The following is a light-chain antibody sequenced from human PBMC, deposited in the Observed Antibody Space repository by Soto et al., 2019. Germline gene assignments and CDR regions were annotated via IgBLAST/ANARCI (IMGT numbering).Light chain of an antibody. Sequence: DIVMTQSPDSLAVSLGERATINCESSQSVLYSSNNMNYLAWYQHKPGQPPKLLIYWASTRESGVPDRFSGSGSGTDFTLTISSLQAEDVAVYYCQQYYSTPYTFGQGTKLEIK. CDR2: WAS. J-gene: IGKJ2*01. CDR3: QQYYSTPYT. V-gene: IGKV4-1*01. CDR1: QSVLYSSNNMNY.